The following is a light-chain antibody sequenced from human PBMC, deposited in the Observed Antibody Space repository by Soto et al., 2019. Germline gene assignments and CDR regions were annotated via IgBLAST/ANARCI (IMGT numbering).Light chain of an antibody. CDR3: CSYAGITTYYV. J-gene: IGLJ1*01. Sequence: AQPSPLSGSPGQSVTLSSPGNTKEFGSYNLVSWYQQHPGEAPKLMIYGGTKRPSGVSNRFSGSKSGNTASLTISGLQAEDEADYYCCSYAGITTYYVFGTGTKVTVL. CDR1: TKEFGSYNL. CDR2: GGT. V-gene: IGLV2-23*01.